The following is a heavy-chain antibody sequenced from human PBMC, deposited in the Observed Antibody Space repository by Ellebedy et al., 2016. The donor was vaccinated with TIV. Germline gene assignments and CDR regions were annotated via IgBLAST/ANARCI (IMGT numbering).Heavy chain of an antibody. V-gene: IGHV3-7*01. CDR3: ARDSNGWVRDY. CDR2: IVRDGSDQ. CDR1: GFTFSDHH. Sequence: GGSLRLSCAASGFTFSDHHMDWVRQAPGKGLEWVATIVRDGSDQYYVDSLKGRFTVPRDNAKNSVYLQLNSMRAEDAGIYYCARDSNGWVRDYWGQGTLVTVSS. J-gene: IGHJ4*02. D-gene: IGHD6-19*01.